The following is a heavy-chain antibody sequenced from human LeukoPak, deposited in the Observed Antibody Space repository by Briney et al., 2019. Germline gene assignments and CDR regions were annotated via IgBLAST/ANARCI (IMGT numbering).Heavy chain of an antibody. V-gene: IGHV3-23*01. CDR3: AKDLEDIAAAGTIVQH. CDR2: ISGSGGST. J-gene: IGHJ1*01. D-gene: IGHD6-13*01. Sequence: HPGGSLRLSCAASGFTFSSYALNWVRQAPGKGLECVSAISGSGGSTYYADSVKGRFTISRDNSKNTLYLQMNSLRAEDTAVYYCAKDLEDIAAAGTIVQHWGQGTLVTVSS. CDR1: GFTFSSYA.